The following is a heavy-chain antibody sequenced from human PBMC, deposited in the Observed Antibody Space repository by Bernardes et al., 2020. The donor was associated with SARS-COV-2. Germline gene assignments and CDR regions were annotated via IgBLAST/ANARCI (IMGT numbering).Heavy chain of an antibody. CDR2: ISADSGNT. D-gene: IGHD5-18*01. CDR1: GYTFTSYG. J-gene: IGHJ5*02. Sequence: ASVKVSCKASGYTFTSYGISWVRQAPGQGLEWMGWISADSGNTDYAQKFQGRVTMTTDTSTSTAYMELRSLRSDDTAVYYCATVVGYSYGGGWFDPWDQGTLVTVSS. V-gene: IGHV1-18*01. CDR3: ATVVGYSYGGGWFDP.